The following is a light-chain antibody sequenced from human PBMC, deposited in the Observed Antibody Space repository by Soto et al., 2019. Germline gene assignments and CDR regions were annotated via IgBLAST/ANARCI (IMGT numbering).Light chain of an antibody. CDR3: QQRSDWPPIT. J-gene: IGKJ5*01. CDR1: QSVSSY. V-gene: IGKV3-11*01. CDR2: DAS. Sequence: EIVLTQSPATLSLSPGERATLSCRVSQSVSSYLAWYQQKPGQAPRLLIYDASNRATGIPARFSGGGSGTDFTLTISSLEPEDFAVYYCQQRSDWPPITFGQGTRLEI.